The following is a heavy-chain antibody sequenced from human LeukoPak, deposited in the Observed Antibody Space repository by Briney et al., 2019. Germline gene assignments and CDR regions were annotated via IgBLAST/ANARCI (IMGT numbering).Heavy chain of an antibody. Sequence: GESLQISCKGSGYSLSTNWIGWVRQMPGKGLEWMGIIYPSDSDTRYSPSFQGQVTISADKSISTAYLQWSSLKASDTAMYYCARHTYCGGDCYPYWYFDLWGRGTLVTVSS. V-gene: IGHV5-51*01. CDR3: ARHTYCGGDCYPYWYFDL. CDR2: IYPSDSDT. D-gene: IGHD2-21*02. J-gene: IGHJ2*01. CDR1: GYSLSTNW.